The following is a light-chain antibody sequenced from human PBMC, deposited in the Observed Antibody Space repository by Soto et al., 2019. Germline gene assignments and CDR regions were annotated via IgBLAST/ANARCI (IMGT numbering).Light chain of an antibody. Sequence: DIQMTQSPSTLSASVGDRVTITCRASQTVNSWLAWYQQKPGKAPRLLIYDASSLESGVPSRFSGTGSGTESTLTISSLQPDDFATYYCQHYNAYPWTFGQGSKVEIK. CDR3: QHYNAYPWT. V-gene: IGKV1-5*01. J-gene: IGKJ1*01. CDR1: QTVNSW. CDR2: DAS.